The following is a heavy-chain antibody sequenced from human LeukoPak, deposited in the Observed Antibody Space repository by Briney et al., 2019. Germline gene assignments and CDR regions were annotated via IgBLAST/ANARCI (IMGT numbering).Heavy chain of an antibody. J-gene: IGHJ4*02. V-gene: IGHV1-18*01. Sequence: ASVTVSFKASGYTFTSYGISWVRQAPGQGLEWMGWISAYNGNTNYAQKLQGRVTMTTDTSTSTAYMELRSLRSDDTAVYYCARLYYDSSGYANPFDYWGQGTLVTVSS. CDR3: ARLYYDSSGYANPFDY. CDR2: ISAYNGNT. D-gene: IGHD3-22*01. CDR1: GYTFTSYG.